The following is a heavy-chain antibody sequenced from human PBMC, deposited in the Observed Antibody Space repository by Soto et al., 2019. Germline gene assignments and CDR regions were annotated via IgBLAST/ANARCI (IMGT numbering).Heavy chain of an antibody. D-gene: IGHD3-16*01. CDR2: ISGSGFST. CDR1: GFTFNTYA. J-gene: IGHJ3*02. Sequence: EVHLLESGGGLVQPGGSLRLSCAASGFTFNTYAMSWVRQAPGQGLEWVSAISGSGFSTYYADSVKGRFSISSDSSKNTLFLQMNSLRADDTVVYFCATFTFGRPFDTWGQGTMVTVSS. CDR3: ATFTFGRPFDT. V-gene: IGHV3-23*01.